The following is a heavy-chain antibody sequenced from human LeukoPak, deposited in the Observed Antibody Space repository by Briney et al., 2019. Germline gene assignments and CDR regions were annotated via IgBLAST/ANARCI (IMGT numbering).Heavy chain of an antibody. V-gene: IGHV3-21*06. CDR1: GLTFSTSG. J-gene: IGHJ4*02. Sequence: GGSLRLSCTASGLTFSTSGFNWVRQAPGKGLEWVASIGPTGSDRYHADSIEGRFTISRDNANNFLYLQMNSLRAEDTAVYYCATETNGRHYDYWGQGTLLTVSS. CDR2: IGPTGSDR. CDR3: ATETNGRHYDY. D-gene: IGHD1-14*01.